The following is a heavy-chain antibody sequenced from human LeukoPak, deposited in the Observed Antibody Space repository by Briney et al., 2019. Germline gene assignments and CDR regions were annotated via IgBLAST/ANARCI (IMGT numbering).Heavy chain of an antibody. Sequence: PSETLSLTCTVSGGSISSRSYYWSWIRQPPGKGLEWIGEINHSGSTNYNPSLKSRVTISVDTSKNQFSLKLSSVTAADTAVYYCAREIVVVPAARGTNWFDPWGQGTLVTVSS. D-gene: IGHD2-2*01. J-gene: IGHJ5*02. V-gene: IGHV4-39*07. CDR3: AREIVVVPAARGTNWFDP. CDR1: GGSISSRSYY. CDR2: INHSGST.